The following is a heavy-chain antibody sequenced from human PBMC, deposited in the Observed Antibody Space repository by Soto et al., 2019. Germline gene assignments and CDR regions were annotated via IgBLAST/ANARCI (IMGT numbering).Heavy chain of an antibody. J-gene: IGHJ4*02. Sequence: PVGSLRLSCAASGFTFGDYWMQWVRQPPGKGPEWVSRMTGDGRTTQYADSVKGRFTASRDNAKSTLYLQMNSLRAEDTAVYYCATAEVDYWGPGTLVTVSS. CDR2: MTGDGRTT. V-gene: IGHV3-74*03. CDR3: ATAEVDY. CDR1: GFTFGDYW.